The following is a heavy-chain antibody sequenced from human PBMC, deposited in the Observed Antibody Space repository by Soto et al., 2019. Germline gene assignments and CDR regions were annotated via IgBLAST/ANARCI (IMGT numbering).Heavy chain of an antibody. V-gene: IGHV3-74*03. CDR3: VRGLGNSDH. CDR2: IDSYGSST. Sequence: GGSLRLSCVASGFTFSRYWMHWVRQVPGKEPVWVSFIDSYGSSTKYADSVRGRFTISRDNAKNTLYLLMNSLRVEDTAVYYCVRGLGNSDHWGQGTLVTVSS. CDR1: GFTFSRYW. J-gene: IGHJ4*02.